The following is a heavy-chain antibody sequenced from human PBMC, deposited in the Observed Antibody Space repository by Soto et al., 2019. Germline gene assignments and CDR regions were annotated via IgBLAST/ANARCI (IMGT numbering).Heavy chain of an antibody. V-gene: IGHV4-61*08. CDR3: ARRHYYDSSDYYPGAFDV. Sequence: SETLSLTCTVSGDSVTSGAYSWRWIRQPPGKGLEWIGFIYYTGNTNHSPSLKSRASISMDTSKNQLSLTLNSVTAADTAIYYCARRHYYDSSDYYPGAFDVWGQGKMVTVS. J-gene: IGHJ3*01. CDR1: GDSVTSGAYS. CDR2: IYYTGNT. D-gene: IGHD3-22*01.